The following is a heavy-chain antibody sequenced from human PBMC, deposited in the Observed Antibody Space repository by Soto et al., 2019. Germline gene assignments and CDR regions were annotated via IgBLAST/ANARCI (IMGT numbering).Heavy chain of an antibody. Sequence: ASVKVSCKASGYTFTSYGISWVRQAPGQGLEWMGWISAYNGNTNYAQKLQGRVTMTTDTSTSTAYMELRSLRSDDTAVYYCASNVDWNDGDYYGMDVWGQGTTVTVSS. J-gene: IGHJ6*02. CDR3: ASNVDWNDGDYYGMDV. CDR2: ISAYNGNT. D-gene: IGHD1-1*01. V-gene: IGHV1-18*01. CDR1: GYTFTSYG.